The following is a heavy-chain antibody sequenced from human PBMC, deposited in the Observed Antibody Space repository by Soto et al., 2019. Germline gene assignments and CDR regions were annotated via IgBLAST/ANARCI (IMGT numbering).Heavy chain of an antibody. D-gene: IGHD3-16*02. CDR1: GFTFSIYG. J-gene: IGHJ4*02. V-gene: IGHV3-33*01. Sequence: PGGSLKLSCAASGFTFSIYGMHWVRQAPGKGLEWVALIWYDGSNKYYADSVKGRFTISRDNSKNTLYLQMNSLRAEDTAVYYCARDWYDYVWGSYPVDFWGQGTLVTVSS. CDR2: IWYDGSNK. CDR3: ARDWYDYVWGSYPVDF.